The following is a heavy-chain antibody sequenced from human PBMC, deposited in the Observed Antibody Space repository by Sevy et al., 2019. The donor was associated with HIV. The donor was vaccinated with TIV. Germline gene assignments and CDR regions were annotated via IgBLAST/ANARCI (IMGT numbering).Heavy chain of an antibody. J-gene: IGHJ4*02. V-gene: IGHV3-48*01. CDR3: VKDVAYDNTYLDY. D-gene: IGHD3-22*01. Sequence: GGSLRLSCAASGFTFSSYSMNWVRQAPGKGLEWVSYISSSSSTIYYADSVKGRFTISRDNAKNSLYLQINTLRAEDTAVYYCVKDVAYDNTYLDYWGQGTLVTVSS. CDR1: GFTFSSYS. CDR2: ISSSSSTI.